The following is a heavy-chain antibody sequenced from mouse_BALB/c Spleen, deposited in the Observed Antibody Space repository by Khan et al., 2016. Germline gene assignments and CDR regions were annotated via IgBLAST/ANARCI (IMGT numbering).Heavy chain of an antibody. CDR1: GYSITSDYA. J-gene: IGHJ3*01. CDR2: ISYSGRT. Sequence: EGQLQESGPGLVKPSQSMSLTCTVTGYSITSDYAWNWIRQFPGNKLEWMGYISYSGRTSYNPSPKSRISITRDTSKNQFFLQLNSVTTEDPATYFCSRIVYSYVLTWFAYWGQGTLVTVSA. CDR3: SRIVYSYVLTWFAY. V-gene: IGHV3-2*02. D-gene: IGHD2-12*01.